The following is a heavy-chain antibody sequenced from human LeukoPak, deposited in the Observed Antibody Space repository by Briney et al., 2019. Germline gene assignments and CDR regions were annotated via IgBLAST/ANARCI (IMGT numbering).Heavy chain of an antibody. CDR2: IYSGGST. CDR1: GFTVSSNY. Sequence: GGSLRLSCAASGFTVSSNYMSWVRQPPGKGLAWVSVIYSGGSTYYADSVKGRFTISRDNSKNTLYLQMNSLRAEDTAVYYCARDINYGGNGGDYWGQGTLVTVSS. D-gene: IGHD4-23*01. CDR3: ARDINYGGNGGDY. V-gene: IGHV3-53*01. J-gene: IGHJ4*02.